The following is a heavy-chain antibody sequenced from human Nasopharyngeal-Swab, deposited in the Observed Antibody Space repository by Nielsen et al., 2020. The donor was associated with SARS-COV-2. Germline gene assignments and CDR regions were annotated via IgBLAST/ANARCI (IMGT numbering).Heavy chain of an antibody. Sequence: SETLSLTCTVSGGSISSYYWTWIRQSPGKGLEWIGYIYYSGSTDYNPSLRGRVTISVDTSKNQFSLKLNSVTAADTAVYYCARRETIVGSFDYWGQGTLVTDSS. D-gene: IGHD1-26*01. CDR2: IYYSGST. CDR3: ARRETIVGSFDY. CDR1: GGSISSYY. V-gene: IGHV4-59*08. J-gene: IGHJ4*02.